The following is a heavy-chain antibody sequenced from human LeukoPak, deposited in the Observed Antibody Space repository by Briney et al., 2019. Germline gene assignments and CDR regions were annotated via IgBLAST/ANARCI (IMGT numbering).Heavy chain of an antibody. Sequence: PSETLSLTCSVSGYSISSGYYWGWIRQPPGKGLEWIGSIYHSGSTYYNPSLKSRVTISVDTSKNQFSLKLSSVTAADTAVYYCASVGATIGFLDYWGQGTLVTVSS. CDR1: GYSISSGYY. J-gene: IGHJ4*02. CDR2: IYHSGST. CDR3: ASVGATIGFLDY. V-gene: IGHV4-38-2*02. D-gene: IGHD1-26*01.